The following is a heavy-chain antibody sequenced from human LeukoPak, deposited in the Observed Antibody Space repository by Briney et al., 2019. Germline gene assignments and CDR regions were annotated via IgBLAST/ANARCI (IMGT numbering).Heavy chain of an antibody. D-gene: IGHD5-18*01. Sequence: PSETLSLTCAVYGGSFSGYYWSWIRQPAGKGLEWIGRIYTSGSTNYNPSLKSRVTMSVDTSKNQSSLKLSSVTAADTALYYCARSGYSYGYDYWGQGTLVTVSS. CDR1: GGSFSGYY. CDR3: ARSGYSYGYDY. CDR2: IYTSGST. J-gene: IGHJ4*02. V-gene: IGHV4-59*10.